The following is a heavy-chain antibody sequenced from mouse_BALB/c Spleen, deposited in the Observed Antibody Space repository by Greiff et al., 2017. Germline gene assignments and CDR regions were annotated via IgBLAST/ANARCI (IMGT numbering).Heavy chain of an antibody. J-gene: IGHJ4*01. CDR2: IWAGGST. CDR3: ARGGVIYYDPSMDY. Sequence: VMLVESGPGLVAPSQSLSITCTVSGFSLTSYGVHWVRQPPGKGLEWLGVIWAGGSTNYNSALMSRLSISKDNSKSQVFLKMNSLQTDDTAMYYCARGGVIYYDPSMDYWGQGTSVTVSS. V-gene: IGHV2-9*02. D-gene: IGHD2-4*01. CDR1: GFSLTSYG.